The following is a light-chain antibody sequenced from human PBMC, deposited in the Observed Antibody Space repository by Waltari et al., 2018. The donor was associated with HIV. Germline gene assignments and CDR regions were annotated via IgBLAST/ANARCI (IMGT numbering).Light chain of an antibody. J-gene: IGLJ3*02. Sequence: QSVLTQPASVSGSPGHSITISCTGTNSDVGDSTYVSWYQQHPGKAPKLLIYEVTHRPSGISSRFSGFKSGNTASMTISGLQAEDEADYYCSSYTATTAILFGGGTKVTVL. CDR1: NSDVGDSTY. V-gene: IGLV2-14*01. CDR2: EVT. CDR3: SSYTATTAIL.